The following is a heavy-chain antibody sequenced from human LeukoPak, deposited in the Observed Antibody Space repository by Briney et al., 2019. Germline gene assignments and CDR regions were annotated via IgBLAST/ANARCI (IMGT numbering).Heavy chain of an antibody. V-gene: IGHV1-18*01. D-gene: IGHD1-26*01. Sequence: ASVKVSCKASGYTFTSYGISWVRQAPGHGLEWMGWISAYNGNTNYAQKLQGRVTMTTDTSTSTAYMELRSLRSDDTAVYYCARTASWVEATSEWFDPWGQGTLVTVSS. CDR1: GYTFTSYG. CDR2: ISAYNGNT. CDR3: ARTASWVEATSEWFDP. J-gene: IGHJ5*02.